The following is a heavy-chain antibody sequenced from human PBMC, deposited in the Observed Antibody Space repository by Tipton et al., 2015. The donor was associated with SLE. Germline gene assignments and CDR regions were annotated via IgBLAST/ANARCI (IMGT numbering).Heavy chain of an antibody. D-gene: IGHD5-18*01. CDR2: IYYSGTI. V-gene: IGHV4-59*08. CDR1: GGPTSSYY. Sequence: TLSLTCTVSGGPTSSYYWGWIRQPPGKGLEWIASIYYSGTINYNPSLKSRVTMSIDMSKNQFSLSLTPVTAADTAIYYCARDTYFGLDVWCQGTTVIVSS. CDR3: ARDTYFGLDV. J-gene: IGHJ6*02.